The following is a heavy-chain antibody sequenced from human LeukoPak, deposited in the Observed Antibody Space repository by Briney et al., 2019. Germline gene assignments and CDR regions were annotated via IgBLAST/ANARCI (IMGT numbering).Heavy chain of an antibody. CDR2: ISSSSSYI. J-gene: IGHJ4*02. CDR3: ARDGAMGYSYGFFDY. CDR1: GFTFSSYS. Sequence: GGSLRLSCAASGFTFSSYSMSWVRQAPGKGLEWVSSISSSSSYIYYADSVKGRFTISRDNAKNSLYLQMNSLRAEDTAVYYCARDGAMGYSYGFFDYWGQGTLVTVSS. V-gene: IGHV3-21*01. D-gene: IGHD5-18*01.